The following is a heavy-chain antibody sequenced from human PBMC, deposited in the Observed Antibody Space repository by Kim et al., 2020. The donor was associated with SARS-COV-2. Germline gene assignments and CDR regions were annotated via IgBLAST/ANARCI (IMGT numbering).Heavy chain of an antibody. V-gene: IGHV1-46*01. CDR1: GYTFTSYY. D-gene: IGHD6-13*01. Sequence: ASVKVSCKASGYTFTSYYMHWVRQAPGQGLEWMGIINPSGGSTSYAQKFQGRVTMTRDTSTTTVYMELSSLRSEDTAVYYCARDSALVQEGMDVWGQGTTVTVSS. J-gene: IGHJ6*02. CDR2: INPSGGST. CDR3: ARDSALVQEGMDV.